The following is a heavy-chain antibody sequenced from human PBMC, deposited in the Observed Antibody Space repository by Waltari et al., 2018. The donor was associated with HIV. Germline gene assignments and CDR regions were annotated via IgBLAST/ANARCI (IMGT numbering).Heavy chain of an antibody. CDR1: GFTVSSNY. V-gene: IGHV3-53*04. D-gene: IGHD5-12*01. J-gene: IGHJ4*02. CDR2: IYSGGST. CDR3: ARGSRGYSGYGSFDY. Sequence: EVQLVESGGGLVQPGGSLRLSCAASGFTVSSNYMSWVRQAPGKGLEWVSVIYSGGSTYYADSVKGRFTISRHNSKNTLYLQMNSLRAEDTAVYYCARGSRGYSGYGSFDYWGQGTLVTVSS.